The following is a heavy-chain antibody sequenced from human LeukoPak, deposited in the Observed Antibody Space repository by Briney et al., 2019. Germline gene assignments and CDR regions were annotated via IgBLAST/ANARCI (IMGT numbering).Heavy chain of an antibody. Sequence: GSLRLSCAASGFTFSSYWMSWVRQAPGKGLEWVASIKQDGSEKYYVDSVKGRFTISRDNAKNSLYLQMNSLRAEDTALYYCARAPGEGWFDPWGQGTLVTVSS. J-gene: IGHJ5*02. CDR2: IKQDGSEK. CDR1: GFTFSSYW. D-gene: IGHD4-17*01. CDR3: ARAPGEGWFDP. V-gene: IGHV3-7*01.